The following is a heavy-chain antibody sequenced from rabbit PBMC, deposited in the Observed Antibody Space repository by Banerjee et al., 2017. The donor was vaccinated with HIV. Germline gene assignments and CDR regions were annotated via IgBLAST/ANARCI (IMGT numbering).Heavy chain of an antibody. D-gene: IGHD6-1*01. CDR2: IYFRGGSA. V-gene: IGHV1S45*01. CDR3: ARGYAGDAGYHYDYGYLDL. Sequence: QEQLEESGGDLVKPGASLTLTCTASGFSFSSSQYMWWVRQAPGRGLEWIAYIYFRGGSAYYASRAKGRFTISKTSSTTVTLEMTSLTAADTATYFCARGYAGDAGYHYDYGYLDLWGPGTLVTVS. CDR1: GFSFSSSQY. J-gene: IGHJ4*01.